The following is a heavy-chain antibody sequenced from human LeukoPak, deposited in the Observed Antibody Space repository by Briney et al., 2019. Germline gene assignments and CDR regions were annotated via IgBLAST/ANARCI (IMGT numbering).Heavy chain of an antibody. D-gene: IGHD5-12*01. CDR3: ARRGIVATTQDYYFDY. V-gene: IGHV5-51*01. CDR2: IYPGDSDT. CDR1: GYSFTSYW. J-gene: IGHJ4*02. Sequence: GESLKISCKGSGYSFTSYWIGWVRQMPGKGLEGMGIIYPGDSDTRYSPSFQGQVTISADKSISPAYLQWSSLKASDTAMYYCARRGIVATTQDYYFDYWGQGTLVTVSS.